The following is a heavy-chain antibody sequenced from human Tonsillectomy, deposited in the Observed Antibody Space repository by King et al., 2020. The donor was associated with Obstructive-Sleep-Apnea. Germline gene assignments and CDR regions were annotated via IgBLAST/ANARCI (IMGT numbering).Heavy chain of an antibody. CDR2: ISSDGSNK. CDR1: GFPFSTYA. V-gene: IGHV3-30*04. J-gene: IGHJ4*02. Sequence: VQLVESGGGVVQPGRSLRLSCAASGFPFSTYAMHWVRQAPGKGPEWVAVISSDGSNKYYADSVKGRFTISGDNSKNTLYLQMNSLRAEDTAVFYCARDRRYFDYWGQGTLLTVSS. CDR3: ARDRRYFDY.